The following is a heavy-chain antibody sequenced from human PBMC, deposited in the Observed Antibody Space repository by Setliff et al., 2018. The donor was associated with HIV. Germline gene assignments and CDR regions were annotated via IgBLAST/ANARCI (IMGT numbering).Heavy chain of an antibody. CDR3: ARGRYCSGGSCYGPYYYGSGSYNWFDP. Sequence: GASVKVSCKASGYTFTEFYVHWVRQAPGEGLEWIGWIYPNTGGTNYAQKFQGRVTMTRDTSISTAYMELSRLRSDDTAVYYCARGRYCSGGSCYGPYYYGSGSYNWFDPWGQGTLVTVSS. V-gene: IGHV1-2*02. CDR1: GYTFTEFY. D-gene: IGHD2-15*01. J-gene: IGHJ5*02. CDR2: IYPNTGGT.